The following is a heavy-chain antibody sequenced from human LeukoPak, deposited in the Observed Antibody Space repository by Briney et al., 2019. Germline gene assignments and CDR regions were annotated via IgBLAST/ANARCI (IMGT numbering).Heavy chain of an antibody. V-gene: IGHV3-23*01. J-gene: IGHJ4*02. CDR3: TKEPRYCGGDCYEPFDY. CDR2: TSGSGGST. Sequence: GGSLRLPCAASGFTFSSYAMSWVRQAPGKGLEWISATSGSGGSTYYADSVKGRFTISRDNSKNTLYLQMKSLRAEDTAVYYCTKEPRYCGGDCYEPFDYWGQGTLVTVSS. CDR1: GFTFSSYA. D-gene: IGHD2-21*02.